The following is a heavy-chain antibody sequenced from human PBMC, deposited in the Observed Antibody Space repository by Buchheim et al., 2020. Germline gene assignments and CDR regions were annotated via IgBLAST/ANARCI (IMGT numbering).Heavy chain of an antibody. V-gene: IGHV4-61*01. CDR2: IYYSGST. D-gene: IGHD3-3*01. J-gene: IGHJ4*02. Sequence: QVQLQESGPGLVKPSETLSLTCTVSGGSVSSGSYYWSWIRQPPGKGLEWIGYIYYSGSTNYNPSLKSRVTISVDTSTNQFSLKLSSVTAADTAGYYCATQIFTSFGVAPFDYWGQGTL. CDR3: ATQIFTSFGVAPFDY. CDR1: GGSVSSGSYY.